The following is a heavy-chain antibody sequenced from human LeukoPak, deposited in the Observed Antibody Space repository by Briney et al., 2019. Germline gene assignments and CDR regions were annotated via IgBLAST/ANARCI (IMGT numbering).Heavy chain of an antibody. CDR2: INPNSGGT. CDR1: GYTFTGYY. V-gene: IGHV1-2*02. J-gene: IGHJ6*03. CDR3: ARFRAAAGFYYYYMDV. Sequence: ASVKVSCKASGYTFTGYYMHWVRQAPGQGLEWMGWINPNSGGTNYAQKFQGRVTMTRDTSISTAYMELSRLRSDDTAVYYCARFRAAAGFYYYYMDVWGKGTTVTVSS. D-gene: IGHD6-13*01.